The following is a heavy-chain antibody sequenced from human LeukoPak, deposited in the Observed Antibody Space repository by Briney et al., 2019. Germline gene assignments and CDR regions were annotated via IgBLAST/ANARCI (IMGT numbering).Heavy chain of an antibody. D-gene: IGHD3-3*01. V-gene: IGHV1-69*13. CDR2: IIPIFGTA. CDR3: ARTTRDYYDFWSGYSNFDY. CDR1: GGTFSSYA. Sequence: SVKVSCKASGGTFSSYAISWVRQAPGQGLEWMGGIIPIFGTANCAQKFQGRVTITADEPTSTAYMELSSLRSEDTAVYYCARTTRDYYDFWSGYSNFDYWGQGTLVTVSS. J-gene: IGHJ4*02.